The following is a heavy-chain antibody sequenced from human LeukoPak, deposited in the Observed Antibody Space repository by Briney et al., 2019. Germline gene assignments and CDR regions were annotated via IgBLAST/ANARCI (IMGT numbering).Heavy chain of an antibody. CDR3: AKVQASSSYEYDY. D-gene: IGHD6-13*01. J-gene: IGHJ4*02. CDR1: GFTFSSYG. Sequence: GGSLRLSCAASGFTFSSYGMHWVGQAPGKGLEWVAFIRYDGSNKYYADSVKGRFTISRDNSKNTLYLQMNSLRAEDTAVYYCAKVQASSSYEYDYWGQGTLVTVSS. V-gene: IGHV3-30*02. CDR2: IRYDGSNK.